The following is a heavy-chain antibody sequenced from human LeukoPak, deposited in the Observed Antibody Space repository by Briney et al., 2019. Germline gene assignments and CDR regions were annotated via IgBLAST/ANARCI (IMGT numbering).Heavy chain of an antibody. Sequence: GGSLRLSCSASGFTFEDYAMHWVRQVPGKGLEWVSGITWNSGMLAYADSVEGRFTISRDNRKNSLYLQMSGLRSEDTALYYCERCTPTGRALDLWGQGTLVTVSS. CDR2: ITWNSGML. V-gene: IGHV3-9*01. CDR3: ERCTPTGRALDL. CDR1: GFTFEDYA. J-gene: IGHJ5*02. D-gene: IGHD1-1*01.